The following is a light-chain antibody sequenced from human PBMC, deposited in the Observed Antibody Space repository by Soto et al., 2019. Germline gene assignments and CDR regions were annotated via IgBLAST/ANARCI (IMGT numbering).Light chain of an antibody. Sequence: QSVLTQPASVPGSPGQSITISCTGTSSDVGGYNYVSWYQQHPGKAPKLMIYDVSNRPSGVSNRFSGSKSGNTASLTISGLQAEDEADYYCSSYTSSSTYVVGTGTKVTVL. CDR2: DVS. J-gene: IGLJ1*01. CDR3: SSYTSSSTYV. V-gene: IGLV2-14*01. CDR1: SSDVGGYNY.